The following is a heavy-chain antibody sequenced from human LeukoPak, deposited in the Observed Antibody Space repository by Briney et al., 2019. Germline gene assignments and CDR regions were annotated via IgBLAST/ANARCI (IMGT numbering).Heavy chain of an antibody. Sequence: GSLRLSCAASGFTFSNYNINLVRQAPGKGLGWVSYISDNTGTIYYADSVQGRFTISRDNAKNSLFLQMNSLRAEDTAVYYCARVGYSSSFDLWGQGTLVTVSS. V-gene: IGHV3-48*01. D-gene: IGHD6-13*01. CDR3: ARVGYSSSFDL. J-gene: IGHJ4*02. CDR2: ISDNTGTI. CDR1: GFTFSNYN.